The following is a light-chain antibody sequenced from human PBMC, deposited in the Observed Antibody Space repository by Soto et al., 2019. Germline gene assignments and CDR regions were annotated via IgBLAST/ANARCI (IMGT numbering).Light chain of an antibody. CDR3: QQYGNSPRT. Sequence: EIVLTQSPGTLSLSPGERATLSCRASQSVSSSYLAWYQQKPGQAPRLLIFDKSNKATGIPDRFSGSGSGTVFTFTISRLEPEDFAVYYCQQYGNSPRTFGQGTKV. CDR2: DKS. V-gene: IGKV3-20*01. J-gene: IGKJ1*01. CDR1: QSVSSSY.